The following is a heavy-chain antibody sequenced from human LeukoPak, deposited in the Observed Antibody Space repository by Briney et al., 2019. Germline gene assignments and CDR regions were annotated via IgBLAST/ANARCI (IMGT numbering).Heavy chain of an antibody. D-gene: IGHD6-13*01. CDR1: GFSFSTYE. Sequence: GGSLRLSCAASGFSFSTYEMNWVRQAPGKGLEWVSYISSSGSTIYYADSVKGRFTISRDNAKNSLCLQMNSLRAEDTAVYYSARVAAAGTYYFDSWGQGALVTVSP. V-gene: IGHV3-48*03. J-gene: IGHJ4*02. CDR2: ISSSGSTI. CDR3: ARVAAAGTYYFDS.